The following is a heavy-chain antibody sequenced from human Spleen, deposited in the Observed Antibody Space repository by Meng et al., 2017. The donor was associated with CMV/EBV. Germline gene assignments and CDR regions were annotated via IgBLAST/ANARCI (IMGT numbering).Heavy chain of an antibody. CDR3: ARGQYDFWNGHSPTARWFDP. V-gene: IGHV3-7*01. CDR2: IDQIGSEI. J-gene: IGHJ5*02. Sequence: GESLKISCGAAGFTFSGYWMSWVRQAPGKGLERVANIDQIGSEIYYADSVRGRFTISRDNAKNSLDLQMNSLRAEDTAVYYCARGQYDFWNGHSPTARWFDPWGQGTLVTVSS. CDR1: GFTFSGYW. D-gene: IGHD3-3*01.